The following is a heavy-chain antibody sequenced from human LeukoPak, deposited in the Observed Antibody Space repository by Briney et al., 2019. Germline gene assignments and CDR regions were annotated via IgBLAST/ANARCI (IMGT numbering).Heavy chain of an antibody. CDR2: MDTNSDNT. D-gene: IGHD6-13*01. Sequence: ASVRVSCKASGYTFISYDIHWVRQAPGQGLEWMGWMDTNSDNTVSAQKFQGRVTMTKTASISTAYMELRSLRSEDTAVYYCASGYSSSWPCWGQGTLVTVSS. V-gene: IGHV1-8*01. CDR1: GYTFISYD. CDR3: ASGYSSSWPC. J-gene: IGHJ4*02.